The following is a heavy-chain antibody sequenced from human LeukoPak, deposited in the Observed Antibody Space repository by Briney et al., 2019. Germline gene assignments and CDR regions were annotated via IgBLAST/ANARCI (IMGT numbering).Heavy chain of an antibody. D-gene: IGHD2-21*02. Sequence: GGSLRLSCAASGFNFANHAMSWVRQTAGKGLEWVSAISGGGDITYYADSVKGRFTISRDNSKDTLFLQMHSLRPVDTAVYYCVREDTPATANYWGQGTLVTISS. J-gene: IGHJ4*02. CDR1: GFNFANHA. CDR2: ISGGGDIT. CDR3: VREDTPATANY. V-gene: IGHV3-23*01.